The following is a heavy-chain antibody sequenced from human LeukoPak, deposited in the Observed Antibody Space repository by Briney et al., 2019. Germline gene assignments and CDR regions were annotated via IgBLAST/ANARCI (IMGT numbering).Heavy chain of an antibody. D-gene: IGHD4-17*01. CDR3: ARSTVTTSWAFDI. V-gene: IGHV1-2*04. J-gene: IGHJ3*02. Sequence: ASVKVSCKASGYTFTSYYMHWVRQAPGQGREWMGWINPNSGGTNYAQKFQGWVSMTRDTSISTAYMELSRLRSDDTAVYYCARSTVTTSWAFDIWGQGTMVTVSS. CDR2: INPNSGGT. CDR1: GYTFTSYY.